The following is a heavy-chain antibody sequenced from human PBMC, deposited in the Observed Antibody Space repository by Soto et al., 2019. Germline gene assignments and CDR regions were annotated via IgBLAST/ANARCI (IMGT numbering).Heavy chain of an antibody. V-gene: IGHV3-30-3*01. CDR2: ISYDGSNK. D-gene: IGHD3-10*01. CDR1: GFTFSSYA. Sequence: QVQLVESGGGVVQPGRSLRLSCAASGFTFSSYAMHWVRQAPGKGLEWGAVISYDGSNKYYADSVKGRFTISRDNSKNTLYLQMNSLRAEDTAVYYCARDFLVRGWLSWFDPWGQGTLVTVSS. CDR3: ARDFLVRGWLSWFDP. J-gene: IGHJ5*02.